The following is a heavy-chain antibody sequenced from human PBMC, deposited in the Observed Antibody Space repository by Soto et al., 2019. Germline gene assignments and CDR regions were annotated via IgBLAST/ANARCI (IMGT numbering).Heavy chain of an antibody. CDR2: INPTSGAT. Sequence: QIQLVQSGAEVKKPGASVKVSCKASGYAFTGYYVHWVRQAPGQGLEWMGGINPTSGATDYAQIFQGWVTMTRDTSISTAYMELRRLRFDDTAVYYCARGPGDASSGYASLFDYWGQGAPVTVSS. J-gene: IGHJ4*02. V-gene: IGHV1-2*04. CDR1: GYAFTGYY. D-gene: IGHD3-22*01. CDR3: ARGPGDASSGYASLFDY.